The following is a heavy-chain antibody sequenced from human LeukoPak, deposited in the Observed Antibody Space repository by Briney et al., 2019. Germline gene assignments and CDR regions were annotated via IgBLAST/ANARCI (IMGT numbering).Heavy chain of an antibody. CDR1: GFTFSSYW. Sequence: GGSLRLSCAASGFTFSSYWMSWVRQAPGKGLEWVANIKQDGSEKYYVDSVKGRFTISRDNAKNSLYLQMNSLRAEDTAVYYCAGGAGFGELLYPYYFDYWGQGTLVTVSS. CDR3: AGGAGFGELLYPYYFDY. J-gene: IGHJ4*02. D-gene: IGHD3-10*01. V-gene: IGHV3-7*01. CDR2: IKQDGSEK.